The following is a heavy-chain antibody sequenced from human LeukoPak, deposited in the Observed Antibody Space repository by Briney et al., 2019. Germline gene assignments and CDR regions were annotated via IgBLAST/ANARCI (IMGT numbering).Heavy chain of an antibody. CDR3: AKDMPELLWFGELLWGFDY. CDR2: IRYDGSNK. Sequence: GGSLGLSCAASGFTFSSYGMHWVRQAPGKGLEWVAFIRYDGSNKYYADSVKGRFTISRDNSKNTLYLQMNSLRAEDTAVYYCAKDMPELLWFGELLWGFDYWGQGTLVTVSS. V-gene: IGHV3-30*02. D-gene: IGHD3-10*01. J-gene: IGHJ4*02. CDR1: GFTFSSYG.